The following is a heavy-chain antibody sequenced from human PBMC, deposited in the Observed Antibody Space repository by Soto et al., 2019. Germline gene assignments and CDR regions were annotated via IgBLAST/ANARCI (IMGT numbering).Heavy chain of an antibody. CDR1: GFPFSRYD. CDR2: LWFDGSNE. CDR3: AKVLYASESFDSEEAPYGMDV. V-gene: IGHV3-33*06. Sequence: GGSLRLSCAASGFPFSRYDMHWVRQAPGKGLEWVAVLWFDGSNEYYADSVQGRFTISRDNSKNTLYLQMDSLRAEDTAVYYCAKVLYASESFDSEEAPYGMDVWGQGTTVTVS. D-gene: IGHD3-10*01. J-gene: IGHJ6*02.